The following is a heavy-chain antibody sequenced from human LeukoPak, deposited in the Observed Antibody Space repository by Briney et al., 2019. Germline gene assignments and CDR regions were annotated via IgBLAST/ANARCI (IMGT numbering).Heavy chain of an antibody. J-gene: IGHJ1*01. V-gene: IGHV3-74*03. CDR3: YGANAEH. Sequence: GGSLRLSCAAFGFTFSSYWMHWVRQAPGKGLVWVSGTNTDGSSTMYADSVKGRFTIARDNAKNTLYLQMNSLRAEDTAVYYCYGANAEHWGQGTLVTVSS. CDR1: GFTFSSYW. CDR2: TNTDGSST. D-gene: IGHD4-23*01.